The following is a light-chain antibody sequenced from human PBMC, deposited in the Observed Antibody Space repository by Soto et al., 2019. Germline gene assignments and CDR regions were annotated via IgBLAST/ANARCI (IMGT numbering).Light chain of an antibody. CDR2: EVS. CDR3: SSYERRSNYA. V-gene: IGLV2-8*01. Sequence: QSVLTQPPSASGSPGQSVTISCTGTSSDVGGYNYVSWYQQHPGKAPKLMIYEVSKRPSGVPDRFSGSKSGNTASLTVSGLQAEYYADYYCSSYERRSNYAFRTGTKLKVL. CDR1: SSDVGGYNY. J-gene: IGLJ1*01.